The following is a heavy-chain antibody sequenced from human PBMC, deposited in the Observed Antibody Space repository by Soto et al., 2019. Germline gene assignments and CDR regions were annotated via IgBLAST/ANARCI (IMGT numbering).Heavy chain of an antibody. Sequence: QVQLVESGGGGVQPGRSLRLSCAVSGFTVSTYGMHWVRQAPGKGLEWVAVISREGGTKYYADSVKGRFTISRDNSRNTLFLEMNSLRSDDMAVYYCTGEVASGYWGQGTLVTVSS. D-gene: IGHD7-27*01. CDR1: GFTVSTYG. CDR3: TGEVASGY. V-gene: IGHV3-30*03. CDR2: ISREGGTK. J-gene: IGHJ4*02.